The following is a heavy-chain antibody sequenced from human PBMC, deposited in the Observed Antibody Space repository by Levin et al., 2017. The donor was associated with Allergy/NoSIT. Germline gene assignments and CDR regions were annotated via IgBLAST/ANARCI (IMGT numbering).Heavy chain of an antibody. CDR3: ARGANRGVFDY. J-gene: IGHJ4*02. CDR1: GGSFSGYY. D-gene: IGHD3-10*01. CDR2: INHSGST. Sequence: PGGSLRLSCAVYGGSFSGYYWSWIRQPPGKGLEWIGEINHSGSTNYNPSLKSRVTISVDTSKNQFSLKLSSVTAADTAVYYCARGANRGVFDYWGQGTLVTVSS. V-gene: IGHV4-34*01.